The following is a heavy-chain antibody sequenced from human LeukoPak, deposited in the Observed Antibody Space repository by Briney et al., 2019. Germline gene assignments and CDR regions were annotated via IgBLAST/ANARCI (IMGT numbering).Heavy chain of an antibody. CDR1: GFTFSNYA. J-gene: IGHJ3*02. V-gene: IGHV3-23*01. Sequence: GVLRLSCAASGFTFSNYAMSWVRQAPGKGLEWVSVISGNGGGTLYADSVKGRFTISRDNAKNSLYLQMNSLRAEDTAVYYCARDPIAGAFDIWGQGTMVTVSS. D-gene: IGHD2-21*01. CDR2: ISGNGGGT. CDR3: ARDPIAGAFDI.